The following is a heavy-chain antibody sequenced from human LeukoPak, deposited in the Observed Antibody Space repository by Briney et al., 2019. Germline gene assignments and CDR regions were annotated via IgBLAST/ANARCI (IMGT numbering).Heavy chain of an antibody. D-gene: IGHD4-17*01. CDR1: GYTFTSYG. Sequence: ASVKVSCTASGYTFTSYGISWVRQAPGQGLAWMGWISAYNGNTNYAQKLQGRVTMTTDTSTSTAYMELRSLRSDDTAVYYCARGDYGEYAFDIWGQGTMVTVSS. V-gene: IGHV1-18*01. CDR2: ISAYNGNT. CDR3: ARGDYGEYAFDI. J-gene: IGHJ3*02.